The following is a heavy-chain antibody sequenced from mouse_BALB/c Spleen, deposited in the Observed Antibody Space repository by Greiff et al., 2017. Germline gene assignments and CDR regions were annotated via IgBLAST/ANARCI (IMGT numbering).Heavy chain of an antibody. CDR2: IYPGGGYT. V-gene: IGHV1-63*02. Sequence: VKLQESGAELVRPGTSVKISCKASGYTFTNYWLGWVKQRPGHGLEWIGDIYPGGGYTNYNEKFKGKATLTADTSSSTAYMQLSSLTSEDSAVYFCARETTVVATDAMDYWGQGTSVTVSS. J-gene: IGHJ4*01. CDR3: ARETTVVATDAMDY. D-gene: IGHD1-1*01. CDR1: GYTFTNYW.